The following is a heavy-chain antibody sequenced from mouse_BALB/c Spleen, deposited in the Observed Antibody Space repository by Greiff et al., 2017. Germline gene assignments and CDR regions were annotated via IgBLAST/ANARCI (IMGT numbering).Heavy chain of an antibody. Sequence: VQLQQSGAELARPGASVKLSCKASGYTFTSYWMQWVKQRPGQGLEWIGAIYPGDGDTRYTQKFKGKATLTADKSSSTAYMQLSSLASEDSAVYYCTIYYGYEFAYWGQGTLVTVSA. D-gene: IGHD2-2*01. J-gene: IGHJ3*01. CDR2: IYPGDGDT. CDR1: GYTFTSYW. CDR3: TIYYGYEFAY. V-gene: IGHV1-87*01.